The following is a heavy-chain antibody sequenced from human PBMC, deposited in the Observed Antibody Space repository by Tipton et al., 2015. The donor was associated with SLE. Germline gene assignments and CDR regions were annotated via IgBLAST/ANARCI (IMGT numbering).Heavy chain of an antibody. D-gene: IGHD5-18*01. CDR3: ARPRGLWSFDY. CDR2: IFPGDSDT. CDR1: GYSFTLYW. J-gene: IGHJ4*02. Sequence: QSGPEVKKPGESLKISCKASGYSFTLYWIGWVRQMPGKGLEWMGMIFPGDSDTRYNPAFQGQVTISADKSISTAYLQWSSLKASDTAMYYCARPRGLWSFDYWGQGSLVTVSS. V-gene: IGHV5-51*03.